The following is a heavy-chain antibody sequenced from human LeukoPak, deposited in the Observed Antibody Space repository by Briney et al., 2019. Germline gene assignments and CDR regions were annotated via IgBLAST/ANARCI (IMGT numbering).Heavy chain of an antibody. CDR2: IYYTGST. V-gene: IGHV4-59*01. D-gene: IGHD4-17*01. CDR1: GGSINSYY. Sequence: SETLSLTCSVSGGSINSYYWSWIRQPPGKGREWIGFIYYTGSTNYDPSLRSRVTISVDTSKNQVSLKLSSVTAADTAVYYCARRRAYNDYAAGLYYYFMDVWGKGATVVVSS. J-gene: IGHJ6*03. CDR3: ARRRAYNDYAAGLYYYFMDV.